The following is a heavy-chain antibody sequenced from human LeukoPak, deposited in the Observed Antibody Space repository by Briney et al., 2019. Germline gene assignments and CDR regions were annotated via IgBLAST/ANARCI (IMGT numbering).Heavy chain of an antibody. CDR1: GFIFSDSA. CDR3: VRLEAYCGGDCYSYHYYMDV. V-gene: IGHV3-73*01. D-gene: IGHD2-21*02. Sequence: GGSLRLSCAASGFIFSDSALHWVRQASGKGPEWVGRIRSKANNHATAYDVSVKGRFTISRDDSKNTAYLQMNSLTTEDTAVYYCVRLEAYCGGDCYSYHYYMDVWGKGTTVTVSS. CDR2: IRSKANNHAT. J-gene: IGHJ6*03.